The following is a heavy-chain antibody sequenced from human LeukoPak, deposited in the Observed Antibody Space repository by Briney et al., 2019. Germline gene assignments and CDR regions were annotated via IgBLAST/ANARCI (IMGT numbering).Heavy chain of an antibody. CDR2: NNWNGGST. J-gene: IGHJ4*02. CDR3: ARTRTSGGYSASDY. D-gene: IGHD3-10*01. CDR1: GFFLNNYG. Sequence: GGSLRLSCAVSGFFLNNYGMTWVRQAPGKGLEWVSGNNWNGGSTGYADSVEGRFTISRDNAKNCLYLQMNSLRAEDTALYYCARTRTSGGYSASDYWGQGTLVTVSS. V-gene: IGHV3-20*04.